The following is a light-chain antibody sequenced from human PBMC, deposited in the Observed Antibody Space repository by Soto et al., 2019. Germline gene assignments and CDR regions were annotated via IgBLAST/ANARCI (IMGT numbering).Light chain of an antibody. Sequence: DIQMTQSPSTLSASIGDRVTITCRTSQSVDSWLAWYQQKPGKAPKLLIYKASSLQTGVPSRFSGSGSGTEFTLTNSSLQPDEFATYYCQHYNDYSRMFGQGTKVEIK. CDR2: KAS. CDR1: QSVDSW. CDR3: QHYNDYSRM. V-gene: IGKV1-5*03. J-gene: IGKJ1*01.